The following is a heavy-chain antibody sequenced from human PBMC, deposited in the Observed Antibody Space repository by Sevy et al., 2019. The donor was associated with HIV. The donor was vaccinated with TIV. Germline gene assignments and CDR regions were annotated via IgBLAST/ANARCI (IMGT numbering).Heavy chain of an antibody. J-gene: IGHJ3*02. CDR1: GFTFSNSG. Sequence: GGSLRLSCAASGFTFSNSGMHWVRQAPGKGLEWLAFIRYDGSKIYYADSVKGRFTISRDNSKNTLYLQMNSLRAEDTAGDYCAEVRKGPMGVYAFPFDGFDIWGPGTLVTVSS. D-gene: IGHD2-8*01. V-gene: IGHV3-30*02. CDR2: IRYDGSKI. CDR3: AEVRKGPMGVYAFPFDGFDI.